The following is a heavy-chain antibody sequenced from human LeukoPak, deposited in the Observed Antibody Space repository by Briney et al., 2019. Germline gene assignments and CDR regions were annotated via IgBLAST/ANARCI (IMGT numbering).Heavy chain of an antibody. V-gene: IGHV3-30*18. D-gene: IGHD1-14*01. CDR1: GFTFSNYG. Sequence: GGSLRLSCVASGFTFSNYGMHWVRQAPGKGLEWVAVISNDGSGEYYADSVKGRFTISRDISKTTLYLQMNSLRIEDTAVYYCAKDRTATKYLFHYWGQGTLVTVSS. CDR3: AKDRTATKYLFHY. CDR2: ISNDGSGE. J-gene: IGHJ4*02.